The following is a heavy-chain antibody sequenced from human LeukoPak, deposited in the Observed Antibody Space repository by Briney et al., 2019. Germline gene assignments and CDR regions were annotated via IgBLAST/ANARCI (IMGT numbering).Heavy chain of an antibody. J-gene: IGHJ4*02. CDR3: ARDAGGYDILTGYLGTRYYFDY. CDR1: GGSISSYY. Sequence: PSETLSLTCTVSGGSISSYYWSWIRQPPGKGLEWIGYIYYSGSTNYNPSLKSRVTISVDTSKNQFSLKLSSVTAADTAVYYCARDAGGYDILTGYLGTRYYFDYWGQGTLVTVSS. CDR2: IYYSGST. D-gene: IGHD3-9*01. V-gene: IGHV4-59*01.